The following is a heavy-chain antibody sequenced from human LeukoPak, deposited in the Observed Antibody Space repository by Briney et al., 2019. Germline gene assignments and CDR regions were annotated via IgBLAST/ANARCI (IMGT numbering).Heavy chain of an antibody. CDR2: FHNSGNT. D-gene: IGHD6-13*01. J-gene: IGHJ4*02. CDR3: ARRAAALDY. CDR1: GASISRYY. Sequence: SETLSLTCTVSGASISRYYWSWIRQPPGKGLEWIGYFHNSGNTNYNPSLSSRITMLVDTSKNQFSLKLNSVTAADTAVYYCARRAAALDYWGQGTLVTVSS. V-gene: IGHV4-59*08.